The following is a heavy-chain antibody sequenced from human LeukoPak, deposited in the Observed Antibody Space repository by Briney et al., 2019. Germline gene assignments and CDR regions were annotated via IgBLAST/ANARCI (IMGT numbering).Heavy chain of an antibody. V-gene: IGHV3-30*02. CDR2: IRYDGSNK. CDR1: GFTFSSCG. Sequence: GGSLRLSCAASGFTFSSCGMHWVRQAPGKGLEWVAFIRYDGSNKYYADSVKGRFTISSDNSKNTLYLQMNSLRAEDTAVYYCARPGYSSSWYGMYNWFDPWGQGTLVTVSS. CDR3: ARPGYSSSWYGMYNWFDP. D-gene: IGHD6-13*01. J-gene: IGHJ5*02.